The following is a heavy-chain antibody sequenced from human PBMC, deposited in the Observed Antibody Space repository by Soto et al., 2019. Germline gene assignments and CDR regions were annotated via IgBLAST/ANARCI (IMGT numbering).Heavy chain of an antibody. D-gene: IGHD6-19*01. CDR3: ARDVRIAVAGTGGGWFDP. Sequence: ASVKVSCKASGSTFTSYYMHWVRQAPGQGLEWMGIINPSGGSTSYAQKFQGRVTMTRDTSTSTVYMELSSLRSEDTAVYYCARDVRIAVAGTGGGWFDPWGQGTLVTVSS. V-gene: IGHV1-46*01. CDR1: GSTFTSYY. J-gene: IGHJ5*02. CDR2: INPSGGST.